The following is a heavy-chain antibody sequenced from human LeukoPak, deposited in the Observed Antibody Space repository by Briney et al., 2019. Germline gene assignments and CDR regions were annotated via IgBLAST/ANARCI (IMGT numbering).Heavy chain of an antibody. CDR2: INHSGST. V-gene: IGHV4-34*01. J-gene: IGHJ4*02. CDR3: AIREGYSSGWYVDY. Sequence: SETLSLTCAVYGGSFSGYYWSWIRQPPGKGLEWIGEINHSGSTNYNPSLKSRVTISVDTSKNQFSLKLSSVTAADTAVYYCAIREGYSSGWYVDYWGQGTLVTVSS. CDR1: GGSFSGYY. D-gene: IGHD6-19*01.